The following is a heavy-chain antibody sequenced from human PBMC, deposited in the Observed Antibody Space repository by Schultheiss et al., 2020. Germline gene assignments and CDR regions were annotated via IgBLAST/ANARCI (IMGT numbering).Heavy chain of an antibody. V-gene: IGHV3-NL1*01. CDR2: ISWNSGSI. D-gene: IGHD4-17*01. CDR1: GFTFSSYA. J-gene: IGHJ5*02. CDR3: AKSRHDYGDYWFDP. Sequence: GGSLRLSCAASGFTFSSYAMHWVRQAPGKGLEWVSGISWNSGSIGYADSVKGRFTISRDNSKNTLYLQMNSLRAEDTAVYYCAKSRHDYGDYWFDPWGQGTLVTVSS.